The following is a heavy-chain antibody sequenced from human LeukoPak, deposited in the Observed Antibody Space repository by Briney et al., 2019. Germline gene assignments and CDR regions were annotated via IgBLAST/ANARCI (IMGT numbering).Heavy chain of an antibody. CDR3: ARGTVTISNAFDI. Sequence: PGGSLRLSCAASGFTFSSYGMHWVRQAPGKGLEWVAVIWYDGSNKYYPDSVKGRFTISRDNSKNTLYLQMNSLRAEDTAVYYCARGTVTISNAFDIWGQGTMVTVSS. CDR1: GFTFSSYG. D-gene: IGHD3-9*01. CDR2: IWYDGSNK. V-gene: IGHV3-33*01. J-gene: IGHJ3*02.